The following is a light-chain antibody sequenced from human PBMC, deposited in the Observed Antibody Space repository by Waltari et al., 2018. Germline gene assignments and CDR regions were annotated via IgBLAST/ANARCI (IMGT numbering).Light chain of an antibody. CDR3: QVWDVSSMI. CDR1: KFRINY. CDR2: QDT. V-gene: IGLV3-1*01. Sequence: SYELNQPPSVSVSPGQPASITCSGAKFRINYVSWYHQRPGQFPVLLIYQDTKRPSGIPERISGSNSDDTATLTISGTQAIDEADYYCQVWDVSSMIFGGGTKLTVL. J-gene: IGLJ2*01.